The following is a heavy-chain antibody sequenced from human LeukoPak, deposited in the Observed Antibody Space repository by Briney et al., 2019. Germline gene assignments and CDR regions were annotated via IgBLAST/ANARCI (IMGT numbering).Heavy chain of an antibody. J-gene: IGHJ5*02. Sequence: SVKVSCKASGYTFTGYYMHWVRQAPGQGLEWLGGIIPIFGTANYAQKFQGRVTITADESTSTAYMELSSLRSEDTAVYYCARDWTTVAYNWFDPWGQGTLVTVSS. CDR2: IIPIFGTA. V-gene: IGHV1-69*13. CDR3: ARDWTTVAYNWFDP. D-gene: IGHD4-23*01. CDR1: GYTFTGYY.